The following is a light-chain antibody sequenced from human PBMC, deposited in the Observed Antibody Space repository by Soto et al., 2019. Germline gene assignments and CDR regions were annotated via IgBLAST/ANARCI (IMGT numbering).Light chain of an antibody. CDR2: DVS. Sequence: SLLTQPASVYRSPGQSITITRTGTSSDVGGYNYVSWYQQHPGKAPKLMIYDVSNRPSGVSNRFSGSKSGNTASLTISGLQAEDEADYYCSSYTSSSTFYVFGTGTKVTVL. CDR1: SSDVGGYNY. J-gene: IGLJ1*01. CDR3: SSYTSSSTFYV. V-gene: IGLV2-14*01.